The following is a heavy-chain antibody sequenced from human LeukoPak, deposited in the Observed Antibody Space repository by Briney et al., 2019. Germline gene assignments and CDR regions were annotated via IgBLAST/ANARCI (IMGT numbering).Heavy chain of an antibody. CDR1: GGSFSGYY. J-gene: IGHJ3*02. V-gene: IGHV4-34*01. CDR2: INHSGST. Sequence: SETLSLTCAVYGGSFSGYYWSRIRQPPGKGLEWIGEINHSGSTNYNPSLKSRVTISVDTSKNQFSLKLSPVTAADTAVYYRARLGVAGTSGFGAFDIWGQGTMVTVSS. D-gene: IGHD6-19*01. CDR3: ARLGVAGTSGFGAFDI.